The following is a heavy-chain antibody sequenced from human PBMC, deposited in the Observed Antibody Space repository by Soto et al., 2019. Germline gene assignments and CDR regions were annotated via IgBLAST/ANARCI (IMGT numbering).Heavy chain of an antibody. J-gene: IGHJ4*02. Sequence: ASVKVSCKSSGYTFTTYAMHWVRQAPGQRLEWMGWINAGNGVTKYSQKFQGRVTMTRDTSARTAYMELSSLRSEDTAVYYCARSFCSSTNCYRPFVFWGPGTLVTVSS. CDR1: GYTFTTYA. D-gene: IGHD2-2*01. CDR2: INAGNGVT. V-gene: IGHV1-3*01. CDR3: ARSFCSSTNCYRPFVF.